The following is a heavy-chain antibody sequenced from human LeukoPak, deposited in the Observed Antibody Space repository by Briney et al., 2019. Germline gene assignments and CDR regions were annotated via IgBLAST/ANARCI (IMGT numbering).Heavy chain of an antibody. Sequence: SETLSLTCTVSGGSISSSSYYWGWIRQPPGKGLEWIGSIYYSGSTYYNPSLKSRVTISVDTSKNQFSLKLSSVTAADTAVYYCAREGYYDSSGYEDWGQGTLVTVSS. CDR1: GGSISSSSYY. D-gene: IGHD3-22*01. CDR2: IYYSGST. V-gene: IGHV4-39*07. J-gene: IGHJ4*02. CDR3: AREGYYDSSGYED.